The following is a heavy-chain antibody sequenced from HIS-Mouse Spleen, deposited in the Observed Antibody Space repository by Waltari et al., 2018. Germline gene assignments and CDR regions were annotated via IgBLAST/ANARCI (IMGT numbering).Heavy chain of an antibody. CDR3: AREIPYSSSWYDWYFDL. CDR1: GGSISSSSYY. J-gene: IGHJ2*01. D-gene: IGHD6-13*01. CDR2: IYYSGST. V-gene: IGHV4-39*07. Sequence: QLQLQESGPGLVTPSETLSLTCPFSGGSISSSSYYWGWIRQPPGKGLEWIGSIYYSGSTYYNPSLKSRVTISVDTSKNQFSLKLSSVTAADTAVYYCAREIPYSSSWYDWYFDLWGRGTLVTVSS.